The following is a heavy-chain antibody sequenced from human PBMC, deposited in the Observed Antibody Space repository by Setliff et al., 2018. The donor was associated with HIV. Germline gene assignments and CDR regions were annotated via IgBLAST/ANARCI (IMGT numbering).Heavy chain of an antibody. CDR1: GYIFSHYG. CDR3: ARYAGTVGPGRWVDP. Sequence: RASVKVSCKISGYIFSHYGVNWVRQAPGQGLEYMGYISGYTGITHYAQSFQGRVTMTTDTSKYTAYMELRSLKYDDTSVYYCARYAGTVGPGRWVDPWGQGTMVTVSS. CDR2: ISGYTGIT. D-gene: IGHD1-1*01. J-gene: IGHJ5*02. V-gene: IGHV1-18*01.